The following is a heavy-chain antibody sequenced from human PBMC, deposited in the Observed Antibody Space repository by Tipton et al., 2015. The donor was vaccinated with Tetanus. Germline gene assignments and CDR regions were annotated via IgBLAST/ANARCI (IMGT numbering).Heavy chain of an antibody. CDR1: GYTFTGYY. CDR2: IDPNSGDT. V-gene: IGHV1-2*02. J-gene: IGHJ6*02. Sequence: QVQLVQSGAELKKPGASVKVSCTASGYTFTGYYMYWVRQAPGQGLEWVGWIDPNSGDTIYAQNFQGRVTMTRDTSISTVYMELSRLRSDDTAVYYCARDRGDYIYSGMDVWGPGTTVTVSS. D-gene: IGHD3-22*01. CDR3: ARDRGDYIYSGMDV.